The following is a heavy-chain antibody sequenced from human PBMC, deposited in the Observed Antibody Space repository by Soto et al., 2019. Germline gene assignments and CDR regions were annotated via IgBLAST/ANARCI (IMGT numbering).Heavy chain of an antibody. V-gene: IGHV3-23*01. CDR1: GFTFSSYA. CDR3: AKDLYGSGSPYDY. CDR2: ISGSGGST. J-gene: IGHJ4*02. Sequence: LRLSCAASGFTFSSYAMSWVRQAPGKGLEWVSAISGSGGSTYYADSVKGRFTISRDNSKNTLYLQMNSLRAEDTAVYYCAKDLYGSGSPYDYWGQGTLVTVSS. D-gene: IGHD3-10*01.